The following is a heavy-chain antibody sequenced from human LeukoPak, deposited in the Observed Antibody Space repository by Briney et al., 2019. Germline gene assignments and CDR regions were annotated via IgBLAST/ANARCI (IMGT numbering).Heavy chain of an antibody. CDR3: ARQGGYYGSGLNFDY. J-gene: IGHJ4*02. Sequence: GESLKISCKGSGYSFTSYWIGWVRQMPGKGLEWMGIIYPGDSDTRYSPPFQGQVTISADKSISTAYLQWSSLKASDTAMYYCARQGGYYGSGLNFDYWGQGTLVTVSS. V-gene: IGHV5-51*01. D-gene: IGHD3-10*01. CDR1: GYSFTSYW. CDR2: IYPGDSDT.